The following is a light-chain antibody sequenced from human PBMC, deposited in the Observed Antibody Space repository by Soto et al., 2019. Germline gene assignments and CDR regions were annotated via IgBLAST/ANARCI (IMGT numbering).Light chain of an antibody. V-gene: IGKV1-9*01. J-gene: IGKJ1*01. Sequence: EIQLTQSPSFLSASVGDRVTITCRASQGISSYLAWYQQKPGKAPTLLIYAASTLQSGVPSRFSGSGSGTEFTLTISRLQPEDFATYYCQQLNSYPWTFGQGTKVEIK. CDR3: QQLNSYPWT. CDR1: QGISSY. CDR2: AAS.